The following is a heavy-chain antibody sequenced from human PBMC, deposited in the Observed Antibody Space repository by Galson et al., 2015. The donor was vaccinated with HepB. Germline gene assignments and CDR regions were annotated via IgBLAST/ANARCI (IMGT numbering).Heavy chain of an antibody. CDR1: GFTFSSYA. J-gene: IGHJ4*02. Sequence: SLRLSCAASGFTFSSYAMHWVRQAPGKGLEWVAVISCDGSNEYYADSVKGRFTISRDNSKNTLYLQMNSLRAEDTAVYYCARAVGGDYDYWGQGTLVTVSS. CDR3: ARAVGGDYDY. CDR2: ISCDGSNE. V-gene: IGHV3-30*04. D-gene: IGHD1-26*01.